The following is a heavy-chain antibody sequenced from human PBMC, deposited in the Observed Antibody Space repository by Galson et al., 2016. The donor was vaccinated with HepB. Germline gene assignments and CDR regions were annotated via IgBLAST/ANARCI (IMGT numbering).Heavy chain of an antibody. Sequence: SLRLSCAASGFTFSTYGMHWVRQAPGKGLEWVALVSYDGTNQYYSDSVKGRFTISRDNSKNTVYLQMNSLRAEDTAIYYCAKVGDSSWFDSWGQGTLVTVS. D-gene: IGHD6-13*01. J-gene: IGHJ5*01. CDR2: VSYDGTNQ. CDR3: AKVGDSSWFDS. V-gene: IGHV3-30*18. CDR1: GFTFSTYG.